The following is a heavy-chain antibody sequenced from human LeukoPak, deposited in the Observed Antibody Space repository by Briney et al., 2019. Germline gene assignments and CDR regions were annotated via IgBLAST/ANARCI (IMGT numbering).Heavy chain of an antibody. J-gene: IGHJ1*01. CDR1: GGSISSSSYY. Sequence: PSETLSLTCTVSGGSISSSSYYWGWIRQPPGKALEWIGSIYYSGSTYYNPSLKSRVTISVDTSKNQFSLKLSSVTAADTAVYYCAREVRYCSGGSCYSGYFQHWGQGTLVTVSS. CDR3: AREVRYCSGGSCYSGYFQH. D-gene: IGHD2-15*01. CDR2: IYYSGST. V-gene: IGHV4-39*07.